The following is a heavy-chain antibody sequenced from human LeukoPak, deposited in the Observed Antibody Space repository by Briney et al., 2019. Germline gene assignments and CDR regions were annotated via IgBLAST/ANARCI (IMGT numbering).Heavy chain of an antibody. Sequence: PGGSLRLSCAASGFTFSSYAMSWVRQAPGKGLEWVSAISGSGGSTYYADFVKGRFTISRDNSKNTLYLQMNSLRAEDTAVYYCAKAVAGFPRCFDCWGQGTLVTVSS. CDR2: ISGSGGST. CDR3: AKAVAGFPRCFDC. J-gene: IGHJ4*02. CDR1: GFTFSSYA. D-gene: IGHD6-19*01. V-gene: IGHV3-23*01.